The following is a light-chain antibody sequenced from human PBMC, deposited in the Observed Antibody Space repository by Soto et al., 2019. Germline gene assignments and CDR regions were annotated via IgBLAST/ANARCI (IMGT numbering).Light chain of an antibody. CDR2: DAS. V-gene: IGKV3-15*01. J-gene: IGKJ2*01. Sequence: MTHSPASLSASPGGRVTLSCSASQNIRSSLAWYQQRPGQAPRLLLYDASTRATGIPPRFSGGGAGTEFIVTISSLQSEDFAVYYCQQYDIWPPYTFGQGTKVDIK. CDR3: QQYDIWPPYT. CDR1: QNIRSS.